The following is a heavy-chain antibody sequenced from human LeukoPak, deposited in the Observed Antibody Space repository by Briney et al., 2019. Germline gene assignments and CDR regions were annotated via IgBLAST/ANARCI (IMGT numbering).Heavy chain of an antibody. CDR3: ARRGVGAYGIIRVRGWFDP. V-gene: IGHV4-39*01. J-gene: IGHJ5*02. D-gene: IGHD1-26*01. CDR1: GGSVSSSRNY. Sequence: KPSETLSLTCFVSGGSVSSSRNYWGWIRQSPGKGLEWIGSINYSGSTSYNPSLKSRVTISVDTSKNQFSLRLSSVTAADTAVYYCARRGVGAYGIIRVRGWFDPWGQGTLVTVSS. CDR2: INYSGST.